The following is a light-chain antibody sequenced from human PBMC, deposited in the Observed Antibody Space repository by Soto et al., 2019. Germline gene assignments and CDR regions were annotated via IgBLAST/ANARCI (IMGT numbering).Light chain of an antibody. CDR3: QQRSNWPLT. CDR2: DAS. CDR1: QSVSSY. V-gene: IGKV3-11*01. Sequence: EIVLTQSPATLSLSPGERATLSCRASQSVSSYVAWYQQKPGQAPRLLIYDASNRATGIPARFSGSGSGTDFTLTISSREPEDFAVYYCQQRSNWPLTFGGGTKVEIK. J-gene: IGKJ4*01.